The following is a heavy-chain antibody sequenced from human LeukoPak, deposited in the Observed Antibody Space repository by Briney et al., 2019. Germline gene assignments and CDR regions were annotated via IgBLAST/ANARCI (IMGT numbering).Heavy chain of an antibody. V-gene: IGHV4-59*01. D-gene: IGHD6-19*01. J-gene: IGHJ4*02. CDR1: GGSISSYY. CDR3: ARAWTYSSGWYEGKVFDY. CDR2: IYYSGST. Sequence: SETLSLTCTVSGGSISSYYWSWIRQPPGKGLEWIGYIYYSGSTNYNPSLKSRVTISVDTSKNQFSLKLSSVTAADTAVYYCARAWTYSSGWYEGKVFDYWGQGTLVTVSS.